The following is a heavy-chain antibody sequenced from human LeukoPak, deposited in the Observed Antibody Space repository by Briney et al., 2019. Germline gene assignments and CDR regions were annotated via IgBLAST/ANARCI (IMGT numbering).Heavy chain of an antibody. J-gene: IGHJ6*02. CDR2: INSDGSST. Sequence: GGSLRLSCAASGFTFSSYWMHWVRQAPAKGLVWVSRINSDGSSTSYADSVKGRFTISRDNAKNTLYLQMNSLRAEDTAVYYCARDPGYYYYYGMDVWGQGTTVTVSS. CDR3: ARDPGYYYYYGMDV. CDR1: GFTFSSYW. V-gene: IGHV3-74*01.